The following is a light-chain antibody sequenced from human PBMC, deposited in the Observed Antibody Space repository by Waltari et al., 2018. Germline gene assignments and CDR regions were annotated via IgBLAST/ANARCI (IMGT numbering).Light chain of an antibody. CDR3: ISHTTRSLLRV. V-gene: IGLV2-14*03. CDR1: SHDVDDFNY. CDR2: DVT. J-gene: IGLJ3*02. Sequence: QSVLTQPASVSGSPGQSITISCTGSSHDVDDFNYVAWYQQHPDKAPKLILFDVTTRASGVSSRFSGYNAANTPSLTISGLQAEDEAFYYCISHTTRSLLRVFGGGTKLTVL.